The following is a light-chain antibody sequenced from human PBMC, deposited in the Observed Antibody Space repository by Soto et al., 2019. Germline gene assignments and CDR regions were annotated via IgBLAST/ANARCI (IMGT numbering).Light chain of an antibody. V-gene: IGKV3-15*01. CDR1: QSVSSN. Sequence: EIVMTQSPATLSVSPGERATLSCRASQSVSSNLAWYQQKPGQAPRLLIYGASTRATGIPARFSGSGSGTEFTLTISSLHSEDFAVYYCQQYNNWPLTFGVGTKVEIK. CDR3: QQYNNWPLT. J-gene: IGKJ4*01. CDR2: GAS.